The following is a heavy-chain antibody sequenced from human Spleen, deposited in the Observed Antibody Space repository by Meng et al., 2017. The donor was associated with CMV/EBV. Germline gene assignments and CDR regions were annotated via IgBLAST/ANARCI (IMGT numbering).Heavy chain of an antibody. J-gene: IGHJ4*02. CDR2: INHSGST. Sequence: SETLSLTCAVYGGSFSGYYWSWIRQAPGKGLEWIGEINHSGSTNCNPSLKSRVTISEDTSKNQFSLKLTSVTAADSAVYYCARGSAYCPNTSCSSPADYWGQGTLVTVSS. V-gene: IGHV4-34*01. CDR3: ARGSAYCPNTSCSSPADY. CDR1: GGSFSGYY. D-gene: IGHD2-2*01.